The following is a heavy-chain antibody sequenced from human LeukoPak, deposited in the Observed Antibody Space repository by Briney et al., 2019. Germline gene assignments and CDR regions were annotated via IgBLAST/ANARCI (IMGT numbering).Heavy chain of an antibody. CDR3: ARHGSVGATDY. V-gene: IGHV4-4*02. J-gene: IGHJ4*02. Sequence: SETLSLTCAVSGGSISSSNWWSWVRQPPGKGLEWIGEIYHSGSTNYNPSLKSRVTISVDTSKNQFSLKLSSVTAADTAVYYCARHGSVGATDYWGQGTLVTVSS. CDR2: IYHSGST. CDR1: GGSISSSNW. D-gene: IGHD1-26*01.